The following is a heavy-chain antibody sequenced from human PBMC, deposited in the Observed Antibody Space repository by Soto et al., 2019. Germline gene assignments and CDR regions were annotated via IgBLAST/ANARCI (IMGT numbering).Heavy chain of an antibody. Sequence: GGSLRLSCAASGFTFSSYAMHWVRQAPGKGLEWVAVISYDGSNKYYADSVKGRFTISRDNSKNTLYLQMNSLRAEDTAVYYCAKGPLDYWGQGTLVTISS. CDR1: GFTFSSYA. V-gene: IGHV3-30-3*01. J-gene: IGHJ4*02. CDR3: AKGPLDY. CDR2: ISYDGSNK.